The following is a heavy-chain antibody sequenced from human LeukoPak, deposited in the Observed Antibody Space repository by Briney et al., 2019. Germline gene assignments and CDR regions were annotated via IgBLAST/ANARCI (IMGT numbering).Heavy chain of an antibody. D-gene: IGHD5-18*01. Sequence: SVNVSCKASGGTFSIYAISWVRQAPGQGLEWMGGIIPIFGTANYSQQFQGRVTITADESTSTAYMELSSLISEDTAVYYCARGAGAVVDTAMVFDYWGQGTLVTVSS. J-gene: IGHJ4*02. CDR3: ARGAGAVVDTAMVFDY. CDR2: IIPIFGTA. CDR1: GGTFSIYA. V-gene: IGHV1-69*01.